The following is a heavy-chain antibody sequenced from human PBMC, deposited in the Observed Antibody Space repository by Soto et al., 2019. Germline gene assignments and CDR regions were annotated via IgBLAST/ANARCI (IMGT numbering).Heavy chain of an antibody. CDR1: GGSISSGGYY. CDR2: IYYSGST. V-gene: IGHV4-31*03. D-gene: IGHD3-22*01. J-gene: IGHJ5*02. CDR3: ATYDSSDYYSGSPIGWFDP. Sequence: QVQLQESGPGLVKPSQTLSLTCTVSGGSISSGGYYWSWIRQHPGKGLEWIGYIYYSGSTYYNPSLKSRVTISVATSKNQCSLKLSSVTAADTAVYYCATYDSSDYYSGSPIGWFDPWGQGTLVTVSS.